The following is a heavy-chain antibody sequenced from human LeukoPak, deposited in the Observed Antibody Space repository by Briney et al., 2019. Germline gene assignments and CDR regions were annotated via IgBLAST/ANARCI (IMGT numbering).Heavy chain of an antibody. CDR1: GYTLTELS. CDR2: FDLEDCET. Sequence: GASVKDSRKCSGYTLTELSMHAVRPPRAKGVEWMGGFDLEDCETIYEQKFQGRVTMTEDTSTDTAYMELSSLRSEDTAVYYCATGVGYDFWSGYYTGWGQGTLVTVSS. CDR3: ATGVGYDFWSGYYTG. V-gene: IGHV1-24*01. D-gene: IGHD3-3*01. J-gene: IGHJ4*02.